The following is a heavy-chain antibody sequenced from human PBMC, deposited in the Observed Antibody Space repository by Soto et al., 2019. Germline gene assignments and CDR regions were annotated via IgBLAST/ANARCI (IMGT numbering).Heavy chain of an antibody. CDR2: IKQDGSES. Sequence: GGSLRLSCAASGFTFSNYWMSWVRQAPGKGLGWVANIKQDGSESNYADSVKGQFTISRDNAENSLYLQMTSLRAEDTAVYYCASARHIGPWGQGTLVTVSS. D-gene: IGHD2-21*01. CDR1: GFTFSNYW. CDR3: ASARHIGP. V-gene: IGHV3-7*01. J-gene: IGHJ5*02.